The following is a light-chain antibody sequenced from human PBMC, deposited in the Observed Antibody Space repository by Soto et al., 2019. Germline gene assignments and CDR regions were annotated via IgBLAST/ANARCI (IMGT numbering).Light chain of an antibody. CDR1: QSVNRN. V-gene: IGKV3-15*01. Sequence: EIVITQSPATLSVSPGERPTLSYRASQSVNRNLAWYQQKPGQAPRLLXYGASTRANGIPARFSGSGSGTELTLAISSLQSEDFAVYDYQPYNNWPTWTFGQGTKVDIK. CDR3: QPYNNWPTWT. CDR2: GAS. J-gene: IGKJ1*01.